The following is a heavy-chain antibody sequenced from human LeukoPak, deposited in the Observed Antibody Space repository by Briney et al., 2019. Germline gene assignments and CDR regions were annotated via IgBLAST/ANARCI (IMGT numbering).Heavy chain of an antibody. V-gene: IGHV4-59*01. D-gene: IGHD2-2*01. CDR2: MYYSGNT. CDR3: ARDTRGAFDL. Sequence: SSETLSLTCTVSGASINSYFWSWIRQPPGKGLEWIAYMYYSGNTNYNPSLKSRVIISVDKSKNQLALNLSSVTAADTAVYYCARDTRGAFDLWGQGTMVTVSS. J-gene: IGHJ3*01. CDR1: GASINSYF.